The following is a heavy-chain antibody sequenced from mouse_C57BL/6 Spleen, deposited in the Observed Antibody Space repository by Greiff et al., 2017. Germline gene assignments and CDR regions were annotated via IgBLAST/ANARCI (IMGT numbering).Heavy chain of an antibody. V-gene: IGHV1-52*01. J-gene: IGHJ3*01. Sequence: VQLQQPGAELVRPGSSVKLSCKASGYTFTSYWMHWVKQRPIQGLEWIGNIDPSDSETHYNQKFKDKATLTVDKSSSTAYMQLSSLTSEDSAVYYCARDNYGSSLAYWGQGTLVTVSA. D-gene: IGHD1-1*01. CDR1: GYTFTSYW. CDR3: ARDNYGSSLAY. CDR2: IDPSDSET.